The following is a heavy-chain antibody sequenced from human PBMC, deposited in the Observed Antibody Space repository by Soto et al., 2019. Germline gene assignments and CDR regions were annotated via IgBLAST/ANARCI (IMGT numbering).Heavy chain of an antibody. J-gene: IGHJ3*02. Sequence: EVQLLESGGGLVQPGGPLTLSCAASGFTFSSYAMSWVRQAPAQGLQWVSGISGSGGSTYYADSVKGRFTISRDSSKNTLYLQMDSLRVEDTAVYYCAKKTDSSSPWGALDIWGQGTMVSV. D-gene: IGHD6-19*01. CDR3: AKKTDSSSPWGALDI. V-gene: IGHV3-23*01. CDR2: ISGSGGST. CDR1: GFTFSSYA.